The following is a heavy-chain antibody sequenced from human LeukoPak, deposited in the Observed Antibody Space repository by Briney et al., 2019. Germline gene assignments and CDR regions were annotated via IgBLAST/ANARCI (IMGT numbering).Heavy chain of an antibody. J-gene: IGHJ4*02. Sequence: GGSLRLSCAASGFTFSSYAMSWVRQAPGKGLEWVSAISGSGGCTYYADSVKGRFTISRDNSKNTLYLQMNSLRAEDTAVYYCAKDTPRRKGGGRYPLLFDYWGQGTLVTVSS. D-gene: IGHD1-26*01. V-gene: IGHV3-23*01. CDR2: ISGSGGCT. CDR1: GFTFSSYA. CDR3: AKDTPRRKGGGRYPLLFDY.